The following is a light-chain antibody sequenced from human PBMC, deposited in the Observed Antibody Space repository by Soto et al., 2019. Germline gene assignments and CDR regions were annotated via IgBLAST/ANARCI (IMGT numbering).Light chain of an antibody. CDR2: DAS. CDR1: QSVSSY. CDR3: QQRSNWPLT. J-gene: IGKJ4*01. V-gene: IGKV3-11*01. Sequence: EIVLTQSPANLSLSPGERATLSCRASQSVSSYLAWYQQKPGQAPRLLIYDASNRATGIPARFSGSGSGTDFTLTISSLEPEDFAVYYCQQRSNWPLTFGGGTKV.